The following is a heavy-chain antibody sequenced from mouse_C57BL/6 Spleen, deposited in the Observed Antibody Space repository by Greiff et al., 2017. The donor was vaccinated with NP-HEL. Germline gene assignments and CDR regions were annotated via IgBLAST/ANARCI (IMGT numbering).Heavy chain of an antibody. CDR3: ARKGDDYLYYAMDY. CDR2: IWSGGST. V-gene: IGHV2-2*01. J-gene: IGHJ4*01. Sequence: QVQLQQSGPGLVQPSQCLSITCTVSGFSLTSYGVHWVRQSPGKGLEWLGVIWSGGSTDYNAAFISRLSISKDNSKSQVFFKMNSLQADDTAIYYCARKGDDYLYYAMDYWGQGTSVTVSS. CDR1: GFSLTSYG. D-gene: IGHD2-4*01.